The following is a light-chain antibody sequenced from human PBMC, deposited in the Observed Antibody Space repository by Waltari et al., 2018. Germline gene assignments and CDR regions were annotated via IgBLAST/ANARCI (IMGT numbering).Light chain of an antibody. V-gene: IGKV3-20*01. CDR3: LHYGRSKT. CDR2: GVS. CDR1: QSVASSY. J-gene: IGKJ2*01. Sequence: DIMLTQSPGTLSLSPGERATLSCRTSQSVASSYLSWYQQKPGQAPRLLIYGVSNRASCIPDRFSGSGSGTDFSLTINRLEPEDFAVYYCLHYGRSKTFGQGTRLEIK.